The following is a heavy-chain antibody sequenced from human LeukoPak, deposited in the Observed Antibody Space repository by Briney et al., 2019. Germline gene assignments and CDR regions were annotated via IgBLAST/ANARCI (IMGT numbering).Heavy chain of an antibody. D-gene: IGHD3-10*01. CDR1: GGSISSSSYY. J-gene: IGHJ2*01. Sequence: PSETLSLTFSVSGGSISSSSYYWGWIRQPPGKGLEWIGSIYYSGSTYYNPSLKSRVTISVDTSKNQFSLKLSSVTAADTAVYYCARHGPIKLYYYGSGSLGPGSFDLWGRGTLVTVSS. V-gene: IGHV4-39*01. CDR3: ARHGPIKLYYYGSGSLGPGSFDL. CDR2: IYYSGST.